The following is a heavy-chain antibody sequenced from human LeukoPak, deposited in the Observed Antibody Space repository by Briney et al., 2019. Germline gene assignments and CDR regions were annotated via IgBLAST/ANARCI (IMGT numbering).Heavy chain of an antibody. CDR2: INHSGST. J-gene: IGHJ6*02. CDR3: ASEYYYYDMDV. V-gene: IGHV4-34*01. CDR1: GGTFSGYY. D-gene: IGHD6-6*01. Sequence: SETLSLTCAVYGGTFSGYYWTWIRQPPGKGLEGIGEINHSGSTTYNPSLKSRVTISVDTSKNQFSLKLSSVTAAVTAVYYCASEYYYYDMDVWGQGTTVTVSS.